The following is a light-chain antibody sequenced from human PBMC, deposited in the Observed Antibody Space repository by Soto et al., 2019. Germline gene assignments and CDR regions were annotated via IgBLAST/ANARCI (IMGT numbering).Light chain of an antibody. CDR3: QQDISSPLT. Sequence: EMVLTKSHVSLSLSPGERATLSCRASQSVKTVLVWYQQKPGQAPRLVIYGASNRATGIPDRFSASGSGTDFTLTISRLEPEDFAMYQCQQDISSPLTFGQGINVDI. J-gene: IGKJ1*01. CDR1: QSVKTV. CDR2: GAS. V-gene: IGKV3-20*01.